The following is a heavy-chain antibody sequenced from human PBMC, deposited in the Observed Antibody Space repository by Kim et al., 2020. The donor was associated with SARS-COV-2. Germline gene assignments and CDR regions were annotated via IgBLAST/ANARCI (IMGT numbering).Heavy chain of an antibody. CDR3: AKDIEGGRMATIYYYGMDV. Sequence: GGSLRLSCAASGFTFDDYTMHWVRQAPGKGLEWVSLISWDGGSTYYADSVKGRFTISRDNSKNSLYLQMNSLRTEDTALYYCAKDIEGGRMATIYYYGMDVWGQGTTVTVSS. J-gene: IGHJ6*02. CDR2: ISWDGGST. CDR1: GFTFDDYT. D-gene: IGHD5-12*01. V-gene: IGHV3-43*01.